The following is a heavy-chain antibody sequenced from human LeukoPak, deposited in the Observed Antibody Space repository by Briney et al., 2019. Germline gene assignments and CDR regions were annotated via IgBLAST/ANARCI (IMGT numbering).Heavy chain of an antibody. CDR2: ISASGGTT. D-gene: IGHD2-15*01. CDR1: GFTFNTYG. CDR3: AKNGDRGAYCSGGSCYPYYYYYMDV. V-gene: IGHV3-23*01. Sequence: GGTLRLSCAASGFTFNTYGMSWVRQAPGKGLEWVSAISASGGTTYYADSVKGHFTISRDNSKNTLYLQMNSLSAEDTAVYYCAKNGDRGAYCSGGSCYPYYYYYMDVWGKGTTVTISS. J-gene: IGHJ6*03.